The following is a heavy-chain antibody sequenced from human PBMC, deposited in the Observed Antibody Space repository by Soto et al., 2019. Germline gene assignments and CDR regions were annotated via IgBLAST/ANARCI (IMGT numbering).Heavy chain of an antibody. CDR3: AKVGCGGSSTSCYSGFDY. CDR2: ISGSGGST. Sequence: GGSLRLSCAASGFTFSSYAMSWVRQAPGKGLEWVSAISGSGGSTYYADSVKGRFTISRDNSKNTLYLQMNSLRAEDTAVYYCAKVGCGGSSTSCYSGFDYWGQGTLVTVSS. D-gene: IGHD2-2*01. CDR1: GFTFSSYA. V-gene: IGHV3-23*01. J-gene: IGHJ4*02.